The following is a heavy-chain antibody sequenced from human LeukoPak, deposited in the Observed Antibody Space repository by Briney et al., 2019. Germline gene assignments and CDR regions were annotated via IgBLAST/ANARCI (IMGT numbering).Heavy chain of an antibody. D-gene: IGHD6-13*01. J-gene: IGHJ4*02. V-gene: IGHV1-8*01. Sequence: ASVRVSCKASGYTFTSYDINWVRQATGQGLEWMGWMNPNSGNTGYAQKFQGRVTMTRDTSISTAYMELSRLRSDDTAVYYCARGRGSSWYDYWGQGTLVTVSS. CDR2: MNPNSGNT. CDR1: GYTFTSYD. CDR3: ARGRGSSWYDY.